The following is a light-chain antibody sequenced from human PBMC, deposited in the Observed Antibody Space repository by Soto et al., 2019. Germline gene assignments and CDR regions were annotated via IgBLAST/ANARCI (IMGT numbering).Light chain of an antibody. CDR3: QQDDNWPLT. CDR1: QSVDSN. V-gene: IGKV3D-15*01. Sequence: EIVMTQSPATLSVSPGERATLSCRASQSVDSNLAWYQQKPGQAPRLLIFGASTRATGIPARFSGSGSGTDFTLTISSLQSQDFGVYFCQQDDNWPLTFGGGTKVEIK. CDR2: GAS. J-gene: IGKJ4*01.